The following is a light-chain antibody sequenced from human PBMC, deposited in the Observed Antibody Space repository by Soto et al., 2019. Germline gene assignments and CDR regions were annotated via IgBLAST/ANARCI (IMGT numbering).Light chain of an antibody. V-gene: IGLV2-14*01. J-gene: IGLJ1*01. CDR1: SSDVGGYNY. CDR2: EVS. CDR3: SSYGGYNNVV. Sequence: QSVLTQPASVSGSPGQSITISCTGTSSDVGGYNYVSWYQQHPGKAPKLMIYEVSNRPSGVSNRFSGSKSGNTASLTISGLQAEEEADYYCSSYGGYNNVVFGTGTKVTVL.